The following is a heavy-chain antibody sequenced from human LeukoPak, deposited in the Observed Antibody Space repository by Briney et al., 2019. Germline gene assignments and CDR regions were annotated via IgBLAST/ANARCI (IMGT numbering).Heavy chain of an antibody. Sequence: PGGSLRLSCAASGFTFSSYDMSWVRRAPGKGLEWVSTINGAESTYYADSVKGRFTISRDNSKKTLYLQMNSLRAEDTDVYYCAKGLVTTAADYWGRGTLVTVAS. CDR2: INGAEST. CDR3: AKGLVTTAADY. CDR1: GFTFSSYD. J-gene: IGHJ4*02. V-gene: IGHV3-23*01. D-gene: IGHD4-17*01.